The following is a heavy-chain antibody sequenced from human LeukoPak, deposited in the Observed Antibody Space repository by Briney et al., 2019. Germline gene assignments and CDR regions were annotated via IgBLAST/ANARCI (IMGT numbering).Heavy chain of an antibody. CDR1: GYTFTGYY. J-gene: IGHJ4*02. CDR3: ARDSGYSYGNGGFDY. D-gene: IGHD5-18*01. Sequence: ASVKVSCKASGYTFTGYYMHWVRQAPGQGLEWMGWINPNSVGTNYAQKFQGRVTMTTDTSTRTAYMELRSLRSDDTAVYYCARDSGYSYGNGGFDYWGQGTLVTVST. CDR2: INPNSVGT. V-gene: IGHV1-2*02.